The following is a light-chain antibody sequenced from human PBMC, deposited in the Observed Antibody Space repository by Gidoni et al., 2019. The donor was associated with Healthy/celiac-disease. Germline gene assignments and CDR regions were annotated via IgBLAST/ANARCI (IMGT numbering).Light chain of an antibody. Sequence: EIVMRQSPATLSVSPGERATLSCMASQSVSSNLAWYQQKPGQAPRLLIYGASIRATGIPARFSGSGSGTEFTLTISSLQSEDFAVYYCQQYNNWPPITFXXXTRLEIK. CDR3: QQYNNWPPIT. J-gene: IGKJ5*01. V-gene: IGKV3D-15*01. CDR1: QSVSSN. CDR2: GAS.